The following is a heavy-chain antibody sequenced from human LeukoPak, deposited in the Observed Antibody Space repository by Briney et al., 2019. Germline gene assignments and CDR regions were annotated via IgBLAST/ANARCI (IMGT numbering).Heavy chain of an antibody. V-gene: IGHV3-30-3*01. CDR3: ARDPLTYGSGRYYQAFDY. D-gene: IGHD3-10*01. CDR2: ISYDGSSE. J-gene: IGHJ4*02. CDR1: AFTFSSYA. Sequence: GRSLRLSCAASAFTFSSYAMHWVRQAPGKGLEWVAVISYDGSSEYYADSVKGRFIISRDNSKNTLYLQMNSLRAEDTAVYYCARDPLTYGSGRYYQAFDYWGQGTLVTVSS.